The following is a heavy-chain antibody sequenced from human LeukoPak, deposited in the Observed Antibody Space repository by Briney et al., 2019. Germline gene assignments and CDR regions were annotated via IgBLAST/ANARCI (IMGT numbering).Heavy chain of an antibody. V-gene: IGHV4-59*08. J-gene: IGHJ4*02. Sequence: ASETLSLTCTVSGGSISTYYWSWIRQPPGKGLEWIGYIYYSGITNYNPSLKSRVTMSVDTSKNQFSLKLNSVTAADTAVYYCARQLRGSYYFDYWGQGTLVTVSS. CDR1: GGSISTYY. CDR2: IYYSGIT. D-gene: IGHD1-26*01. CDR3: ARQLRGSYYFDY.